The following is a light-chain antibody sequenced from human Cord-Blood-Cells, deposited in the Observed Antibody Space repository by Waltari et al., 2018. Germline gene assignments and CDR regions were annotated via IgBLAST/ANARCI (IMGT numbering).Light chain of an antibody. CDR3: SSYAGGYV. CDR1: SSYVAGYKH. J-gene: IGLJ1*01. Sequence: QSALPQPPSASGSPGQSVTSSCTGTSSYVAGYKHVSWYQQHPGKAPKLIIYEVSKRPSGVPDRFSGSKSGNTASLTVSGLQAEDEADYYCSSYAGGYVFGTGTKVTVL. V-gene: IGLV2-8*01. CDR2: EVS.